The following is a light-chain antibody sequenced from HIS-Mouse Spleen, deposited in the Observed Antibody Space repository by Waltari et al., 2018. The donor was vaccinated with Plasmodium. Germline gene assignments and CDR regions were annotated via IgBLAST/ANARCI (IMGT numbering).Light chain of an antibody. CDR2: KES. J-gene: IGKJ2*01. V-gene: IGKV1-5*03. Sequence: DIQMTPSPSTLSASLGDRVTITSRATQSIISWLAWYQQKPGKAPTLLIYKESSLESGVPLRFSCSGSGTEFPLHNSSLQPDDIASHYCQQYNSYDTFGQGTKLEIK. CDR1: QSIISW. CDR3: QQYNSYDT.